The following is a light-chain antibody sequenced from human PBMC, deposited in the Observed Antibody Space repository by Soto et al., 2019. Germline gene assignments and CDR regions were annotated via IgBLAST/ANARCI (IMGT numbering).Light chain of an antibody. J-gene: IGLJ1*01. Sequence: QSVLTQPPSASGSPGQSVTISCTGTSSDVGGYNYVSWYQQHPGKAPKLMFYEVTKRPSGVPDRFSGSKSGNTASLTVSGLQAEDEADCFCFSHAGDNTYVFGTGTKLTVL. CDR1: SSDVGGYNY. CDR2: EVT. CDR3: FSHAGDNTYV. V-gene: IGLV2-8*01.